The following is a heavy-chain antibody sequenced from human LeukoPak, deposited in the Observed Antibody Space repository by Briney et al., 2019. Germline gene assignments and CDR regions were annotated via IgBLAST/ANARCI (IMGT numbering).Heavy chain of an antibody. J-gene: IGHJ5*02. CDR2: IRSKAYGGTT. Sequence: GGSLRLSCTASGFTFGDYAMSWFRQAPGKGLEWVGFIRSKAYGGTTEYAASVKGRFTISRDDSKGIAYLQMNSLKTEDTAVYYCTRDSGPPRITILGVVPNWFDPWGQGTLVTVSS. D-gene: IGHD3-3*01. CDR3: TRDSGPPRITILGVVPNWFDP. CDR1: GFTFGDYA. V-gene: IGHV3-49*03.